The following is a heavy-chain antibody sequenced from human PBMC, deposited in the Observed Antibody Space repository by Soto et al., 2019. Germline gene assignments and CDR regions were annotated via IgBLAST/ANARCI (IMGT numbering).Heavy chain of an antibody. J-gene: IGHJ6*02. V-gene: IGHV4-39*01. Sequence: QLQLQESAPGLVKPSETLSLTCTVSGGSISSGPYSRGWIRQPPGKGMEWIGTFYYSGGTYYNPSLERLDTTSEDTSKNRFSLKVSSVTTADTAMYYCARLGGYCSGTSCYGYYGMDVWGQGSTVPVSS. CDR1: GGSISSGPYS. CDR2: FYYSGGT. CDR3: ARLGGYCSGTSCYGYYGMDV. D-gene: IGHD2-2*01.